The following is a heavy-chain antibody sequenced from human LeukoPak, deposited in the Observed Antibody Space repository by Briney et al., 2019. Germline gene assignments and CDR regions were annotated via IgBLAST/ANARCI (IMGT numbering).Heavy chain of an antibody. V-gene: IGHV3-11*01. J-gene: IGHJ6*02. CDR1: GFTFGDHY. CDR3: ARGHYGLDV. CDR2: TYNSDSNT. Sequence: GGSLRLSCAASGFTFGDHYMSWIRQAPGKGLEWISYTYNSDSNTYYADSVKGRFTMPRDNAKNSGFLQMNSLRVEDTAVYFCARGHYGLDVWGQGTTVTVSS.